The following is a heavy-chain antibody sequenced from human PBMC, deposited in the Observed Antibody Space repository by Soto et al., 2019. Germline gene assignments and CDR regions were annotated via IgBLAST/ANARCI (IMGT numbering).Heavy chain of an antibody. Sequence: VQLLESGGGLVQPGGSLRLSCAASGFTFSNYAVTWVRQAPGKGLEWVSTISGSGGSTYYADSVKGRFTISRDNSKNTLYLQMNSLRAEETAVYYCAKDQGSSWYEIDYWGQGTLVTVSS. CDR2: ISGSGGST. CDR1: GFTFSNYA. V-gene: IGHV3-23*01. D-gene: IGHD6-13*01. CDR3: AKDQGSSWYEIDY. J-gene: IGHJ4*02.